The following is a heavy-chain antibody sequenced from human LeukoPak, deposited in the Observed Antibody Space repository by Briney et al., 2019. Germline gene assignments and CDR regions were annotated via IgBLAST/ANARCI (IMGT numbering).Heavy chain of an antibody. J-gene: IGHJ5*02. D-gene: IGHD5-18*01. Sequence: KSSETLSLTCTVSGGSIASGGYYWSWIRQHPGKGLEWIGDIYYSGTTYYNPPLKSRVSISVDTSKNQFSLKLSSVAAADTAVYYCAKGYSYGTGYNWFDPWGQGALVTVSS. CDR3: AKGYSYGTGYNWFDP. CDR1: GGSIASGGYY. V-gene: IGHV4-31*03. CDR2: IYYSGTT.